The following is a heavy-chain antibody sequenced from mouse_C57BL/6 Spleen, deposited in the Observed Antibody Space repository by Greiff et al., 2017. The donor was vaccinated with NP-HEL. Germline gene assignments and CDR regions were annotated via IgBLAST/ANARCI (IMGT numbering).Heavy chain of an antibody. J-gene: IGHJ1*03. CDR1: GYAFTSYW. CDR3: ARAFYCGSSYDWYFDV. Sequence: QVQLQQPGAELVMPGASVKLSCKASGYAFTSYWMHWVKQRPGQGLEWIGEIDPSDSYTHYNQKFKGKSTLTVDKSSSTAYMQLSSLTSEDSAVYYCARAFYCGSSYDWYFDVWGTGTTVTVSS. CDR2: IDPSDSYT. D-gene: IGHD1-1*01. V-gene: IGHV1-69*01.